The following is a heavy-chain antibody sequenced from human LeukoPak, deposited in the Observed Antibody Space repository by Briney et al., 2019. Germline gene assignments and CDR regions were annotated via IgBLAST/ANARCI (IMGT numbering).Heavy chain of an antibody. V-gene: IGHV3-13*01. CDR2: IGTAGDT. D-gene: IGHD4/OR15-4a*01. CDR3: ARAKALYYYSYMDV. J-gene: IGHJ6*03. CDR1: GFTFSSYD. Sequence: GGSLRLSCAASGFTFSSYDMHWVRQATGKGLEWVSAIGTAGDTYYPGSVKGRFTISRENTKNSLYLQMNSLRVGHTAVYYCARAKALYYYSYMDVWGKRTTVTVSS.